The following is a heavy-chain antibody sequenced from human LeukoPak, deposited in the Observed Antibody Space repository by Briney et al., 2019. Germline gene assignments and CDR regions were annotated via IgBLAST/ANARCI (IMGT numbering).Heavy chain of an antibody. J-gene: IGHJ5*02. D-gene: IGHD6-19*01. Sequence: GGSLRLSCAASGFTFSSYAMHWVRQAPGKGLEWVAVISYDGSNKYYADSVKGRFTISRDNSKNTLYLQMNSLRAEDTAVYYCARDQFSGWYSWFDPWGQGTLVTVSS. CDR1: GFTFSSYA. CDR2: ISYDGSNK. V-gene: IGHV3-30*04. CDR3: ARDQFSGWYSWFDP.